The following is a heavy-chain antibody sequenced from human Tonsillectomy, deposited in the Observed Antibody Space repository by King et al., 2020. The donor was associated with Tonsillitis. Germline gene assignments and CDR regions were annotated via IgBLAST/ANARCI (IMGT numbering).Heavy chain of an antibody. Sequence: VQLVESGGGLVQPGRSLRLSCAASGFTFDDYAMHCVRQSPGKGLEWVSGMSWTSNILGYADSVKGRFTISRDNAKNSLYLQMSSLRTEDTALYYCTKGVGATSRFASWGQGTLVTVSS. CDR1: GFTFDDYA. CDR2: MSWTSNIL. D-gene: IGHD1-26*01. V-gene: IGHV3-9*01. J-gene: IGHJ4*02. CDR3: TKGVGATSRFAS.